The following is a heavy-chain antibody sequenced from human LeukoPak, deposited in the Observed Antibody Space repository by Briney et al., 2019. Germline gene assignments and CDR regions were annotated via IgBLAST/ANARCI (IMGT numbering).Heavy chain of an antibody. D-gene: IGHD6-19*01. Sequence: ASVKVSCKASGYIFTNYAIHWVRQAPGQRLEWMGWITAGNGIRGYSQMFQGRVTFTRDTSANTAYMEMTNLRSEDTAVYYCARGIAVADPQDRFGYWGQGTLVTVSS. CDR2: ITAGNGIR. V-gene: IGHV1-3*01. J-gene: IGHJ4*02. CDR1: GYIFTNYA. CDR3: ARGIAVADPQDRFGY.